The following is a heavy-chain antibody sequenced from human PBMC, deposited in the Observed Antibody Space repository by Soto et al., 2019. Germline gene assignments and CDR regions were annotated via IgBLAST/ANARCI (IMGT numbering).Heavy chain of an antibody. Sequence: QVQLVESGGGVVQPGRSLRLSCAASGFTFSSYAMHWVRQAPGKGLEWVAVISYDGSNKYYADSVKGRFTISRDNSKNTLYLQMNSLRAEDTAVYYCARPHDILTGVQSRIDYGGQGTLVTVSS. J-gene: IGHJ4*02. D-gene: IGHD3-9*01. CDR2: ISYDGSNK. CDR1: GFTFSSYA. V-gene: IGHV3-30-3*01. CDR3: ARPHDILTGVQSRIDY.